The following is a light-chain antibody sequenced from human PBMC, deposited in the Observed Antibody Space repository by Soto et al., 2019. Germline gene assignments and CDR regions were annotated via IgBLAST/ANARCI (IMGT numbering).Light chain of an antibody. CDR1: QDISNY. J-gene: IGKJ2*01. CDR3: QQYDNLPYT. Sequence: IQLTQSPSSLSASVGDRVTITCRASQDISNYLAWYQQEPGKAPKLLIYDASNLETGVPSRFSGSGSGTDFTFTISSLQPEDIATYYCQQYDNLPYTFG. CDR2: DAS. V-gene: IGKV1-33*01.